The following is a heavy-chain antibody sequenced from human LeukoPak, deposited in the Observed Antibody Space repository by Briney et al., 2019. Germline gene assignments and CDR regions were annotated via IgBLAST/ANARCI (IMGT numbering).Heavy chain of an antibody. CDR1: GGTFSSYA. J-gene: IGHJ6*03. Sequence: SVKVSCKASGGTFSSYAISWVRQAPGQGLEWMGGIIPIFGTANYAQTFQGRVTITADKSTSTAYMELSSLRSEDAAVYYCARGGIAALNGDYYYMDVWGKGTTVTVSS. V-gene: IGHV1-69*06. CDR2: IIPIFGTA. D-gene: IGHD6-6*01. CDR3: ARGGIAALNGDYYYMDV.